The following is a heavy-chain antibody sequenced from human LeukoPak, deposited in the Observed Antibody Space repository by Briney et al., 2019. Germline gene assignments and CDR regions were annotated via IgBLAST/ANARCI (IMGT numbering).Heavy chain of an antibody. Sequence: SETLSLTCTVSGGSISSYYWSWIRHPPGKGLEWIGYIYYSGSTNYNPSLKSRVTISVDTSKNQFSLKLSSVTAADTAVYYCAGTKTGLAVAGRSYFDYWGQGTLVTVSS. CDR1: GGSISSYY. J-gene: IGHJ4*02. V-gene: IGHV4-59*08. CDR2: IYYSGST. D-gene: IGHD6-19*01. CDR3: AGTKTGLAVAGRSYFDY.